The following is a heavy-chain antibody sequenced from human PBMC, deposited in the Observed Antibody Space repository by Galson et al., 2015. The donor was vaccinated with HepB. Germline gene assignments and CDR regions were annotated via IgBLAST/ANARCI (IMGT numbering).Heavy chain of an antibody. CDR3: ARDGSGFYGMDV. D-gene: IGHD3-10*01. V-gene: IGHV3-53*01. CDR2: IYSGGST. CDR1: GFTVSSNY. J-gene: IGHJ6*04. Sequence: SLRLSCAASGFTVSSNYMSWVRQAPGKGLEWVSVIYSGGSTYYADSVKGRFTISRDNSKNTLYLQMSSLRAEDTAVYYCARDGSGFYGMDVWGKGTTVTVSS.